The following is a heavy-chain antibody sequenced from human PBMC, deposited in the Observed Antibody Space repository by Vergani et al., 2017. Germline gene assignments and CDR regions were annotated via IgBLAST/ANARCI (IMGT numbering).Heavy chain of an antibody. V-gene: IGHV3-21*01. CDR3: ARAGYYGGKTVEDY. D-gene: IGHD4-23*01. CDR2: ISSCSSTI. J-gene: IGHJ4*02. Sequence: EVQLVESGGGLVKPGGSLRLSCAASGFTFSSYSMNWVRQAPGKGLEWVSSISSCSSTIYYADSVKGRFTISRDNAKNSLYLQMNSLRAEDTAVYYCARAGYYGGKTVEDYWGQGTLVTVSS. CDR1: GFTFSSYS.